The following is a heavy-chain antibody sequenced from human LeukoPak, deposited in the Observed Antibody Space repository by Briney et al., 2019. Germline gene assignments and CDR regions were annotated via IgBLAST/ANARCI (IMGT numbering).Heavy chain of an antibody. D-gene: IGHD5-18*01. J-gene: IGHJ4*02. CDR3: ARHRGYSYGYGDF. CDR2: IYPGDSDT. V-gene: IGHV5-51*01. Sequence: GESLKISCKGSGYRFTNYWIGWVRQMPGKGLEWMGIIYPGDSDTKYSPSFQGQVTISADKSISTAYLQWSCLKASDTAMYYCARHRGYSYGYGDFWGQGTLVTVSS. CDR1: GYRFTNYW.